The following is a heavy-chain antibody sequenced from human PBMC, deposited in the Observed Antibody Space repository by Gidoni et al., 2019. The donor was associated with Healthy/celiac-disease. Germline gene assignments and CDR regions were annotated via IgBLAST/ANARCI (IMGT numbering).Heavy chain of an antibody. D-gene: IGHD3-10*01. CDR1: GFTFSSYG. J-gene: IGHJ3*02. CDR3: AKDPTMVRGMPGI. V-gene: IGHV3-30*02. CDR2: IRYDGSNK. Sequence: QVQLVESGGGVVQPGGSLRLSCAASGFTFSSYGMHWVRQAPGKGLEWVAFIRYDGSNKYYADSVKGRFTISRDNSKNTLYLQMNSLRAEDTAVYYCAKDPTMVRGMPGIWGQGTMVTVSS.